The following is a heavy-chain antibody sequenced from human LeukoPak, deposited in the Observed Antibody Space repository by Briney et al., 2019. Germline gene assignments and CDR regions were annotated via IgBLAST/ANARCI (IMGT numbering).Heavy chain of an antibody. Sequence: GGSLRLSCAASGFTFSSYEMNWVRQAPGKGLEWVSYISTSGSTKYYADSVKGRLTISRDNAKNSLYLQMNSLRAEDTAVYYCARDRKAAVTYPDYWGQGTLVTVSS. CDR1: GFTFSSYE. J-gene: IGHJ4*02. CDR3: ARDRKAAVTYPDY. CDR2: ISTSGSTK. D-gene: IGHD4-17*01. V-gene: IGHV3-48*03.